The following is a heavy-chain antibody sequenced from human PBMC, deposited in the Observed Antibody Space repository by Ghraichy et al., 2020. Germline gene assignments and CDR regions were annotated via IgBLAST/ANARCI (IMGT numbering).Heavy chain of an antibody. J-gene: IGHJ4*02. CDR1: GGSVSSGSNY. CDR3: ARARGTVGATFQYFDY. CDR2: IYDSGST. D-gene: IGHD1-26*01. V-gene: IGHV4-61*01. Sequence: SETLPLTCTVSGGSVSSGSNYWSWIRQPPGKGLEWIGYIYDSGSTNYNPSLKSRVTISVDTSKNQFSLKLSSVTAADTAVYYCARARGTVGATFQYFDYWGQGTLVTVSS.